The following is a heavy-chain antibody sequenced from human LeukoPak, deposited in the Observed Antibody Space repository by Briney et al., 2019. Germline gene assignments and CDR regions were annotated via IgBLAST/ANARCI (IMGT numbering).Heavy chain of an antibody. Sequence: PGGSLRLSCAASGFTFSSYGMHWVRQAPGKGLEWVAFIRYDGSNKYYADSVKGRFTISRDNSKQKNTLFLQMNSLRPEDTAVYYCAKELGEYCSGGSCYATNWFDPWGQGTLVTVSS. CDR3: AKELGEYCSGGSCYATNWFDP. J-gene: IGHJ5*02. CDR1: GFTFSSYG. V-gene: IGHV3-30*02. D-gene: IGHD2-15*01. CDR2: IRYDGSNK.